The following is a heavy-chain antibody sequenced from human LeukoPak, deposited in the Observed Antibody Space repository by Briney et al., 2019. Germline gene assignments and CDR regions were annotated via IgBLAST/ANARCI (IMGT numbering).Heavy chain of an antibody. CDR3: AKGEDVDTAIDY. V-gene: IGHV3-33*06. CDR1: GFTFSSYG. Sequence: GGSLRLSCGASGFTFSSYGMHWARQAPGKGLEWVAVIWYGGTSKYYADSVKGRFTISRDNSKNTLYLQMNSLRAEDTAIYYCAKGEDVDTAIDYWGQGTLVTVSS. D-gene: IGHD5-18*01. J-gene: IGHJ4*02. CDR2: IWYGGTSK.